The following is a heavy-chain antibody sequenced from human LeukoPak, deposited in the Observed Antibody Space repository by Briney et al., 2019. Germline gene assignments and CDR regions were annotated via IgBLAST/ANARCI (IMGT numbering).Heavy chain of an antibody. J-gene: IGHJ6*02. CDR3: TRDYNHGMDV. CDR1: GFTFSSYA. Sequence: PGGSLRLSCAASGFTFSSYAMHWVRLVPGKGPMWVSCINVDGSVTRYVDSVKGRFTISRDNARNTLYLQMNSLGVEDTAVYYCTRDYNHGMDVWGQGTTVTVSS. V-gene: IGHV3-74*01. CDR2: INVDGSVT.